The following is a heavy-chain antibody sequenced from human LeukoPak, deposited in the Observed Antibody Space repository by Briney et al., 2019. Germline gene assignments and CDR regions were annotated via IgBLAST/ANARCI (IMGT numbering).Heavy chain of an antibody. D-gene: IGHD2-21*02. V-gene: IGHV3-21*01. J-gene: IGHJ3*02. CDR2: ISSSSTYL. Sequence: GGSLRLSCAASGFTLSSYTMNWVRQAPGEGLEWVSSISSSSTYLDYADSLKGRFTISRDNAKNSLYLQMNSLRAEDTAVYYCARRSYCGGDCYGSDAFDIWGQGTMVTVSS. CDR3: ARRSYCGGDCYGSDAFDI. CDR1: GFTLSSYT.